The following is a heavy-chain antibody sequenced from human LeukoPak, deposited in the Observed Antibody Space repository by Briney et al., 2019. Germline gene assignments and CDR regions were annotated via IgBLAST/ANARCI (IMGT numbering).Heavy chain of an antibody. CDR2: IKQDGSEK. CDR3: ARRVLYYDSSGYGTYYYYMDV. Sequence: GGSLRLSCAASGFTFSSYWISWVRQAPGNGLEWVANIKQDGSEKYHVDSVKGRFSISRDNAKNSLYLQMNSLRAEDTAVYYCARRVLYYDSSGYGTYYYYMDVWGKGTTVTVSS. V-gene: IGHV3-7*01. CDR1: GFTFSSYW. J-gene: IGHJ6*03. D-gene: IGHD3-22*01.